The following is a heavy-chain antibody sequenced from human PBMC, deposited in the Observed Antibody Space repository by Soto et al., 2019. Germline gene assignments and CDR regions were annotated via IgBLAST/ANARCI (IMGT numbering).Heavy chain of an antibody. CDR1: GFTFSSYG. V-gene: IGHV3-30*18. CDR3: AKEREVAGYFDY. CDR2: ISYDGSNK. D-gene: IGHD6-19*01. J-gene: IGHJ4*02. Sequence: LRLSCAASGFTFSSYGMHWVRQAPGKGLEWVAVISYDGSNKYYADSVKGRFTISRDNSKNTLYLQMNSLRAEDTAVYYCAKEREVAGYFDYWGQGTLVTSPQ.